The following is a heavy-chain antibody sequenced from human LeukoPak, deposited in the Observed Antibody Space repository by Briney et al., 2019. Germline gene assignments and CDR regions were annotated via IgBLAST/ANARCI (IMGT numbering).Heavy chain of an antibody. CDR2: ISGSGSSI. CDR3: AVYYYGSGSYYNFDY. D-gene: IGHD3-10*01. V-gene: IGHV3-48*03. Sequence: PGGSLRLSCAASGFTFSSSEMHWVRQAPGKGLEWVSFISGSGSSIYYAGSMKGRFTISRDNAKNSLYLQMNSLRAEDTAVYYCAVYYYGSGSYYNFDYWGQGTLVTVSS. J-gene: IGHJ4*02. CDR1: GFTFSSSE.